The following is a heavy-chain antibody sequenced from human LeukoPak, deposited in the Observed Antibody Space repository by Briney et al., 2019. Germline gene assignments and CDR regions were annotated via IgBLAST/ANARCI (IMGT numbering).Heavy chain of an antibody. CDR3: ATYRQVLLPFES. Sequence: TGGSLRLSCEASGFTFNNYVMTWVRQPPGKGLEWVSSIFPSGGEIHYADSVRGRFTISRDNSKSTLSLQMNSLRAEDTAIYYCATYRQVLLPFESWGQGTLVTVSS. CDR1: GFTFNNYV. CDR2: IFPSGGEI. V-gene: IGHV3-23*01. D-gene: IGHD2-8*02. J-gene: IGHJ4*02.